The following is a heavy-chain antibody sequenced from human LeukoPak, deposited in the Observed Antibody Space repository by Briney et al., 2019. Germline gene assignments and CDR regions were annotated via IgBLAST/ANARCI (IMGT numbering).Heavy chain of an antibody. CDR2: ISSSSSYI. Sequence: GGSLRLSCAASGFTFSSYAMSWVRQAPGKGLEWVSSISSSSSYIYYADSVKGRFTISRDNAKNSLYLQMNSLRAEDTAVYYCARGETYGWFDPWGQGTLVTVSS. J-gene: IGHJ5*02. CDR3: ARGETYGWFDP. V-gene: IGHV3-21*01. CDR1: GFTFSSYA. D-gene: IGHD4-17*01.